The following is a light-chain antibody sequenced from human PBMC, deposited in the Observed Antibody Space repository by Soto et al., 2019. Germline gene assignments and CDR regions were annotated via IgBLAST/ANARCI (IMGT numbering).Light chain of an antibody. J-gene: IGKJ4*01. Sequence: ETVMTQSPAALSVSPGEKITLSCRASQSVSRNLAWYQQRPGQTPRLVIYGASTRATGIPVRFTASGSGTDFTLTISSLQSEDFATYYCQQYNNWPLTFGGGTKVEIK. CDR2: GAS. CDR1: QSVSRN. CDR3: QQYNNWPLT. V-gene: IGKV3-15*01.